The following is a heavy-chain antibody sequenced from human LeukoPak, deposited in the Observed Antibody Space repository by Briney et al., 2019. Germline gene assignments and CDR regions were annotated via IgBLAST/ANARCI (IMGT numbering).Heavy chain of an antibody. D-gene: IGHD4-23*01. CDR1: GGSISSGGYY. J-gene: IGHJ3*02. CDR3: ARDGGTTVVNDAFDI. V-gene: IGHV4-30-2*01. Sequence: ASETLSLTCTVSGGSISSGGYYWSWIRQPPGKGLEWIGYIYHSGSTYYNPSLKSRVTISVDRSKNQFSLKLSSVTAADTAVYYCARDGGTTVVNDAFDIWGQGTMVTVS. CDR2: IYHSGST.